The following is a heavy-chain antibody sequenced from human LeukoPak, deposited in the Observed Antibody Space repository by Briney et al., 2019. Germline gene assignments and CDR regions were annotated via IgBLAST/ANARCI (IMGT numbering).Heavy chain of an antibody. CDR2: IYPRDSAI. J-gene: IGHJ6*02. V-gene: IGHV5-51*01. Sequence: GESLKISCKASGYSLSTYWIGWVRQKPGKGLEWMGIIYPRDSAIRSSPSFQGQVTFSVDKSISTAYLQWPSLKASDTAVYYCARRTYCGGDCYSPFDFWGQGTTVTVSS. CDR1: GYSLSTYW. D-gene: IGHD2-21*02. CDR3: ARRTYCGGDCYSPFDF.